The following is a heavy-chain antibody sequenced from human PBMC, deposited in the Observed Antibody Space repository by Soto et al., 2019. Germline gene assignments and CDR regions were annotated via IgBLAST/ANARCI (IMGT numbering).Heavy chain of an antibody. CDR3: AKEGGAGETTLRYRYDS. CDR2: VSFDGSVE. CDR1: GVIFSDYG. V-gene: IGHV3-30*18. J-gene: IGHJ4*02. D-gene: IGHD5-18*01. Sequence: QVQLVESGGGVVQPGMSLRLSCVVSGVIFSDYGMHRVRQAPGKGLEWVAVVSFDGSVEYYADSVKGRFTISRDNPKNVLYLQMNSLQIDDTAVYYCAKEGGAGETTLRYRYDSWGQGTLVTVSS.